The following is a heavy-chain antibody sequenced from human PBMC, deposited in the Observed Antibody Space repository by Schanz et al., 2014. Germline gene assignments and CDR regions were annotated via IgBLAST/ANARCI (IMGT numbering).Heavy chain of an antibody. D-gene: IGHD3-22*01. Sequence: QVQLVDSGGGLVKPGGSLRLSCTASGFPFSDYFMAWIRQPPGRGLEWVSYIGNGGVTIYYADSVKGRFTISRDNSKNSLYLQMNGLRVEDTAVYYCVRDASSSDYHLAHWGQGTLVTVSS. CDR2: IGNGGVTI. CDR1: GFPFSDYF. V-gene: IGHV3-11*04. CDR3: VRDASSSDYHLAH. J-gene: IGHJ4*02.